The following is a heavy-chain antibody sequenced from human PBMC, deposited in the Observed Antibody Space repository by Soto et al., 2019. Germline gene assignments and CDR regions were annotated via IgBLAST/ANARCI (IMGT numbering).Heavy chain of an antibody. CDR2: IYYSGST. D-gene: IGHD3-22*01. J-gene: IGHJ6*02. CDR1: GGSISSGGYY. V-gene: IGHV4-31*03. Sequence: KLSETLSLTCTVSGGSISSGGYYWSWIRQHPGKGLEWIGYIYYSGSTYYNPSLKSRVTISVDTSKNQFSLKLSSVTAADTAVYYCARVLEYYYDSSGYYPPGAGYYYGMDVWGQGTTVTVSS. CDR3: ARVLEYYYDSSGYYPPGAGYYYGMDV.